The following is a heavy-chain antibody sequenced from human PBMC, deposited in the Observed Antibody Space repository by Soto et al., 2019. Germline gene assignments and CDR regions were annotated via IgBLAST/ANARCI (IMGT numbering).Heavy chain of an antibody. D-gene: IGHD3-3*01. CDR1: GFNFANYA. V-gene: IGHV3-23*01. J-gene: IGHJ4*02. CDR2: ISSTGRRT. Sequence: GGSLRLSCGSSGFNFANYAMGWVRQAPGKGLEWVSGISSTGRRTYYADSVRGRFSISRDNSKNTVDLQINSLGAEDTAVDYCAKVANVGVVVEYFDHWGQGSLFTVSS. CDR3: AKVANVGVVVEYFDH.